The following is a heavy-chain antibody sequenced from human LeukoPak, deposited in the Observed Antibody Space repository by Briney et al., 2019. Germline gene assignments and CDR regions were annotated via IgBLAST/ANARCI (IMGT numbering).Heavy chain of an antibody. CDR3: VRGDSRDY. D-gene: IGHD3-22*01. CDR1: GFTFSAST. V-gene: IGHV3-21*01. CDR2: ISDDGGIK. Sequence: KPGGSLRLSCAASGFTFSASTMNWVRQTPGKGLEWVSSISDDGGIKYYADSVLGRFAISRDKAKNLLYLQMNSLRADETAVYYCVRGDSRDYWGQGTLVTVSS. J-gene: IGHJ4*02.